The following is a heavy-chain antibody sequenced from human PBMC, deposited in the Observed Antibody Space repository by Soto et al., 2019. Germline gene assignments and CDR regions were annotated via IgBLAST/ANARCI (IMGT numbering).Heavy chain of an antibody. CDR2: ISSSSSTI. Sequence: EVQLVESGGGLVQPGGSLRLSCAASGFTFSSYSMNWVRQAPGNGLEWVSYISSSSSTIYYADSVKGRFTISRDNAKNSLYLQINSLRAEDTAVYYCAREEGLLNWFDPWGQGTLVTVSS. CDR3: AREEGLLNWFDP. J-gene: IGHJ5*02. D-gene: IGHD1-26*01. V-gene: IGHV3-48*01. CDR1: GFTFSSYS.